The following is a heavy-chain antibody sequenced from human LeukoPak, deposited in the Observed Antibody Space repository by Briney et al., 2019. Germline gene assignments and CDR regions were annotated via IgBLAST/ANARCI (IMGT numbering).Heavy chain of an antibody. CDR1: GFTFDDYT. D-gene: IGHD3-10*01. CDR3: AKDIGARXXPLXYYXDY. Sequence: PGGSLRLSCAASGFTFDDYTMHWVRQAPGKGLEWVSLISWDGGSTYYADSVKGRFTISRDNSKNSLYLQMNSLRTEDTALYYCAKDIGARXXPLXYYXDYXGQGTLVTV. J-gene: IGHJ4*02. CDR2: ISWDGGST. V-gene: IGHV3-43*01.